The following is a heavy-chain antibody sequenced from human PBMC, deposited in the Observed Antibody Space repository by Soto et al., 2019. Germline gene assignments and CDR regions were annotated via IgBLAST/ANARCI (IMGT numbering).Heavy chain of an antibody. CDR1: GYSFTDYH. CDR3: AREGVVVVPAAHPTYNWFDP. Sequence: GASVKVSCKASGYSFTDYHIHWVRQAPGQGLEWLGRINPKSGGTSTAQKFQGWVTMTTDTSISTASMELTRLTSDDTAIYYCAREGVVVVPAAHPTYNWFDPWGQGTLVTVSS. CDR2: INPKSGGT. D-gene: IGHD2-2*01. J-gene: IGHJ5*02. V-gene: IGHV1-2*04.